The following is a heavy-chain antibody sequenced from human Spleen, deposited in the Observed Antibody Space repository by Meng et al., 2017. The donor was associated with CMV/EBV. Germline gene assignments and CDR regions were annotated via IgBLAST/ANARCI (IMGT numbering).Heavy chain of an antibody. V-gene: IGHV1-69*05. CDR3: ARGRGYDFWSGYWY. J-gene: IGHJ4*02. D-gene: IGHD3-3*01. Sequence: SVKVSCKASGYTFTSYAISWVRQAPGQGLEWMGGIIPIFGTANYAQKFQGRVTMTRNTSISTAYMELSSLRSEDTAVYYCARGRGYDFWSGYWYWGQGTLVTVSS. CDR2: IIPIFGTA. CDR1: GYTFTSYA.